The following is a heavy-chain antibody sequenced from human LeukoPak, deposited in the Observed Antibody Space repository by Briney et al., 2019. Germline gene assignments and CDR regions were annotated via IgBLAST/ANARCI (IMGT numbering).Heavy chain of an antibody. V-gene: IGHV4-38-2*02. J-gene: IGHJ4*02. CDR2: INHGGIT. CDR1: GFTFSDHY. CDR3: GRDRPTGYYDY. Sequence: GSLRLSCAASGFTFSDHYMDWVRQAPGKGLEWIGSINHGGITYYNPSLKSRVTISVDTSKNQFSLKLSSVTAADTAVYYCGRDRPTGYYDYWGQGTMVTVSS. D-gene: IGHD3-10*01.